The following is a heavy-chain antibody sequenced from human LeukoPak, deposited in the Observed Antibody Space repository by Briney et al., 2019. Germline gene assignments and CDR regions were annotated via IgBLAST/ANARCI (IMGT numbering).Heavy chain of an antibody. J-gene: IGHJ4*02. V-gene: IGHV4-59*08. D-gene: IGHD6-13*01. Sequence: SETLSLTCTVSGGSISGYYWSWIRQPPGKGLEWIGDIYYSGSTSYNPSLKSRVSISVDTSKNHFSLKLNSVTASDTAVYYCARGYRNSWYLVSSGQGTLVTVSS. CDR1: GGSISGYY. CDR3: ARGYRNSWYLVS. CDR2: IYYSGST.